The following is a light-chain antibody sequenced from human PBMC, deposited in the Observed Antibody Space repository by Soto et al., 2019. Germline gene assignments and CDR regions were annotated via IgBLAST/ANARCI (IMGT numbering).Light chain of an antibody. CDR2: GAS. CDR3: QQYDSILGT. J-gene: IGKJ1*01. V-gene: IGKV3-15*01. Sequence: IVMTQSPATLSVSPGERATLSCRASQSVSSNLAWYQQKPGQAPRLLIYGASTRATGIPSRFSGSGSGTEFTLTISNLQPDDFATYYCQQYDSILGTFGPGTKVDIK. CDR1: QSVSSN.